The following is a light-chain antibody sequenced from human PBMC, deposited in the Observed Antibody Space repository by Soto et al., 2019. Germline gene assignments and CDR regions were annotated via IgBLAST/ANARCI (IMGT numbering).Light chain of an antibody. V-gene: IGLV2-11*01. Sequence: QSVLTQPRSASGSPGQSVTISCTGTNSDVGRYNFVSWYQQLPGKAPKLLISAVSQRPSGVPDRFSGSKSGNTASLTISGLQADDEADYFCYSYTASDIWVLGGGTKVTVL. CDR1: NSDVGRYNF. J-gene: IGLJ3*02. CDR3: YSYTASDIWV. CDR2: AVS.